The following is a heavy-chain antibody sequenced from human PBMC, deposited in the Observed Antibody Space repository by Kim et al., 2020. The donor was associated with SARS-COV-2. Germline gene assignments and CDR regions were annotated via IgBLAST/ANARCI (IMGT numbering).Heavy chain of an antibody. J-gene: IGHJ5*02. Sequence: AQKFQGRVTITADQSTSTAYMELSSLRSEDTAVYYCAREDRAGYSGHFDPWGQGTLVTVSS. CDR3: AREDRAGYSGHFDP. D-gene: IGHD5-12*01. V-gene: IGHV1-69*01.